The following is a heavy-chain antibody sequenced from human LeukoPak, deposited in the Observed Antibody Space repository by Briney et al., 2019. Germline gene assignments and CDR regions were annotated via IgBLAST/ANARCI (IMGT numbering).Heavy chain of an antibody. CDR2: ISTSGSS. CDR1: GGSISPYY. CDR3: ARDRASWHYFDY. J-gene: IGHJ4*02. Sequence: PSETLSLTCTVSGGSISPYYWSFIRQPAGKGLEWIGRISTSGSSKYNPSLESRVTMSVDTSKNQFSLKVTSVTAADTAMYYCARDRASWHYFDYWGQGTLLTVSS. V-gene: IGHV4-4*07.